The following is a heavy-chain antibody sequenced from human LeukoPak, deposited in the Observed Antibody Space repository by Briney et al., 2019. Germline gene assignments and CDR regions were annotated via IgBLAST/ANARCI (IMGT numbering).Heavy chain of an antibody. Sequence: SGTLSLTCAVSGGSISSSNWWSWVRQPPGKGLEWIGEIYHSGSTNYNPSLKSRVTISVDKSKNQFSLKLSSVTAADTAVYYCASSVVVVPAAPFVDYWGQGTLVTVSS. CDR1: GGSISSSNW. CDR2: IYHSGST. J-gene: IGHJ4*02. CDR3: ASSVVVVPAAPFVDY. D-gene: IGHD2-2*01. V-gene: IGHV4-4*02.